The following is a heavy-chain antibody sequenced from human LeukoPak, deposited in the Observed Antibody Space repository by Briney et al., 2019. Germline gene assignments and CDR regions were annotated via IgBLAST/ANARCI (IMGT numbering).Heavy chain of an antibody. CDR3: AKGSSGWYYYFDY. CDR2: ISWNSGSI. V-gene: IGHV3-9*03. CDR1: GFTFDDYA. J-gene: IGHJ4*02. D-gene: IGHD6-19*01. Sequence: GRSLRLSCAASGFTFDDYAMHWVRQAPGKGLELVSGISWNSGSIGYADSVKGRFTISRDNAKNSLYLQMNSLRAEDMALYYCAKGSSGWYYYFDYWGQGTLVTASS.